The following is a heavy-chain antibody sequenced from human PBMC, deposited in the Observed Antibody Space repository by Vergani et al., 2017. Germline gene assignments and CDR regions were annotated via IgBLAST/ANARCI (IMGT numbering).Heavy chain of an antibody. CDR3: ARDQGVYSSGWYGGDYFDY. D-gene: IGHD6-19*01. CDR2: IIPIFGTA. J-gene: IGHJ4*02. V-gene: IGHV1-69*01. CDR1: GGTFSSYA. Sequence: QVQLVQSGAEVKKPGSSVKVSCKASGGTFSSYAISWVRQAPGQGLEWMGGIIPIFGTANYGQKFQGRVTITADESTSTAYMELSSLRSEDTAVYYCARDQGVYSSGWYGGDYFDYWGQGTLVTVSS.